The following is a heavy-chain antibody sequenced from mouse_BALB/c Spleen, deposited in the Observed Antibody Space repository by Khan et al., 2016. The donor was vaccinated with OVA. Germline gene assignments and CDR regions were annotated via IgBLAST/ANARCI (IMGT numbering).Heavy chain of an antibody. CDR1: GYTFTDYS. V-gene: IGHV9-2-1*01. Sequence: QIQLVQSGPELKKPGETVKISCKASGYTFTDYSLHWVKQAPGKGLKWMGWINTETGEPTYADDFKGRFAFSLETSASPAYLQINNLRNEDQALYFCASGYWYFDVWGAGTTVTVSS. J-gene: IGHJ1*01. CDR3: ASGYWYFDV. CDR2: INTETGEP.